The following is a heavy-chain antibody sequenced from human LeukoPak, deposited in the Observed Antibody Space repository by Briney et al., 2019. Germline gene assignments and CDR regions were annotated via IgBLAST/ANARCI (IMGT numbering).Heavy chain of an antibody. CDR2: IHYSVST. D-gene: IGHD3-9*01. Sequence: SETLSLTCTVSGGSIRTSDYYWAWIRQPPGRGLEWIGTIHYSVSTFYKPPRKSRLTVSADTSRNQFYMKLSSVTAADTAVYYCARASGVLPSFEWANWYDTWGQGSLVTVSS. CDR1: GGSIRTSDYY. V-gene: IGHV4-39*01. CDR3: ARASGVLPSFEWANWYDT. J-gene: IGHJ5*02.